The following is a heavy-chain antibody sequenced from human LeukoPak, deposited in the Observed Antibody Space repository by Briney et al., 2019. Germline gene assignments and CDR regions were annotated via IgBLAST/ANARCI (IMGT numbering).Heavy chain of an antibody. J-gene: IGHJ5*02. CDR3: ARSGSRGEYCSSTSCPKFDP. V-gene: IGHV4-59*01. Sequence: SETLSLTCTVPGGSISSYYWSWIRQPPGKGLEWIGYIYYSGSTNYNPSLKSRVTISVDTSKNQFSLKLSSVTAADTAVYYCARSGSRGEYCSSTSCPKFDPWGQGTLVTVSS. CDR2: IYYSGST. D-gene: IGHD2-2*01. CDR1: GGSISSYY.